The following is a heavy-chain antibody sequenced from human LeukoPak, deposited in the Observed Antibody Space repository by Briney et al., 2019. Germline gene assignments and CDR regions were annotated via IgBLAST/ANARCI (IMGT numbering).Heavy chain of an antibody. CDR3: AKDTTMGW. V-gene: IGHV3-9*01. CDR2: ISWNSGTI. Sequence: GRSLRLSCAASGFTFDDYAMHWVRQAPGKGLELVSGISWNSGTIGYADFVKDRFTISRDNAKNSLYLQMNSLTAEDTALYYCAKDTTMGWWGQGTLVTVSS. J-gene: IGHJ4*02. D-gene: IGHD3-10*01. CDR1: GFTFDDYA.